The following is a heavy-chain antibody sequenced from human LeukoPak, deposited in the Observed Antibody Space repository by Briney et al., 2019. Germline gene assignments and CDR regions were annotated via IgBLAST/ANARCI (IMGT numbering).Heavy chain of an antibody. CDR3: ARAVAGTRDWFDP. D-gene: IGHD6-19*01. V-gene: IGHV4-38-2*01. CDR1: GYSISSGYY. Sequence: SETLSLTCAVSGYSISSGYYWGWIRQPPGKGLEWIGSIYHSGSTSYNPSLKSRITISVDTSKNRFSLNLTSVTAADTAVYYCARAVAGTRDWFDPWGQGTLVTVSS. CDR2: IYHSGST. J-gene: IGHJ5*02.